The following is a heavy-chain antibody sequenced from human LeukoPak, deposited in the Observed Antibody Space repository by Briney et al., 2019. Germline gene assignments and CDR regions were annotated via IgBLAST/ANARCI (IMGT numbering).Heavy chain of an antibody. V-gene: IGHV3-30-3*01. CDR2: ISYDGSNK. Sequence: GGPLRLSCAASGFTFSSYAMHWVRQAPGKGLEWVAVISYDGSNKYYADSVKGRFTISRDNSKNTLYLQMNSLRAEDTAVYYCAREARAYYYDSSGYRSAAPYFDYWGQGTLVTVSS. J-gene: IGHJ4*02. CDR1: GFTFSSYA. D-gene: IGHD3-22*01. CDR3: AREARAYYYDSSGYRSAAPYFDY.